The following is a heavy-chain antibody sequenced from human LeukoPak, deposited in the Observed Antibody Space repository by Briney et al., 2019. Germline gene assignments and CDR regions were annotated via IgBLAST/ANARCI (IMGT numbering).Heavy chain of an antibody. V-gene: IGHV1-2*02. CDR3: ARVSREWLLYGPHFDS. Sequence: ASVKVSCKASGYTFTGYYMHWVRQAPGQGLEWMGWINPNSGGTNYAQKFQGRVTMTRDTSISTAYMELNSLRAEDTAVYYCARVSREWLLYGPHFDSWGQGTLVTVSS. CDR2: INPNSGGT. J-gene: IGHJ4*02. D-gene: IGHD3-3*01. CDR1: GYTFTGYY.